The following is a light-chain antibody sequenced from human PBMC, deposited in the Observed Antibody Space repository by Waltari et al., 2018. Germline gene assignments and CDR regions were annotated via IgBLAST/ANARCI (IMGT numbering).Light chain of an antibody. V-gene: IGLV2-11*01. Sequence: QSALTQPRSVSGSPGQSVTISCTGTGSDVGGYNFVSWYLQYPGNAPKLIIYDVTKRPSGGPDRFSGSKSGNTASLTISGLQAEDEADYYCSSFAGTYTWVFGGGTKVTVL. CDR1: GSDVGGYNF. J-gene: IGLJ3*02. CDR3: SSFAGTYTWV. CDR2: DVT.